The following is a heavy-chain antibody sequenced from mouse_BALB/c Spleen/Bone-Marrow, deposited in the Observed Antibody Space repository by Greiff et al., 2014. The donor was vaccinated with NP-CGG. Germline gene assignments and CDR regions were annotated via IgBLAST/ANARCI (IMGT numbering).Heavy chain of an antibody. J-gene: IGHJ1*01. CDR3: ARDGSSFYWYFDV. CDR1: GFTFPDYY. D-gene: IGHD1-1*01. V-gene: IGHV7-3*02. Sequence: EVKLMESGGGLVQPGGSLRLSCATSGFTFPDYYMSWARQPPGKALEWLAFIRNKANGYTTEYSASVKGRFTISRDNSQSILYLQMNTLRAEDSATYYCARDGSSFYWYFDVWGAGTTVTVSS. CDR2: IRNKANGYTT.